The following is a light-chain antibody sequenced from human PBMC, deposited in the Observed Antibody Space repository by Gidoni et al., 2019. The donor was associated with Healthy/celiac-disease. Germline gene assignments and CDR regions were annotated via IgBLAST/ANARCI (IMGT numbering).Light chain of an antibody. CDR1: QGISSY. Sequence: AIRMTQSPSSFSASTGDRVTITCRASQGISSYLAWYQQKPGKAPKLLIYAASTLQSGVPSRFSVSGSGTDFTLTISCLQSEDFATYYCQQYYSYPRTCXPXTKVXIK. V-gene: IGKV1-8*01. CDR3: QQYYSYPRT. CDR2: AAS. J-gene: IGKJ3*01.